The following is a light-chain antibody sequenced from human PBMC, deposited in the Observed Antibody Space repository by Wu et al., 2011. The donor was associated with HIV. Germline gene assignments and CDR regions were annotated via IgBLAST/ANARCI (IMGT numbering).Light chain of an antibody. V-gene: IGKV3-20*01. CDR2: DAS. J-gene: IGKJ2*01. CDR1: QSIGNY. Sequence: EIVLTQSPATLSLSPGDRATLSCRASQSIGNYLAWYQQKPGQTPRLLFYDASSRATGIPDRFSGSGSGTDFTLTIRRLEPEDFAVYYCQQYGGSPPHTFGQGTKLEIK. CDR3: QQYGGSPPHT.